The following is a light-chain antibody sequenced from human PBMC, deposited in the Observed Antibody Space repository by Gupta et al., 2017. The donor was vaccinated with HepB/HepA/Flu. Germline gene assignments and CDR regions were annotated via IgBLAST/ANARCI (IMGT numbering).Light chain of an antibody. Sequence: SYELTQASSVSVSPGQTVRLTCSGDLLATKYARWFQQRPGQAPVLLIYKDSVRPLGVPERFSGSNSGTTVTLTISAAQVEDEADYYCYAATDNFWVFGGGTKLTVL. J-gene: IGLJ3*02. CDR1: LLATKY. V-gene: IGLV3-27*01. CDR3: YAATDNFWV. CDR2: KDS.